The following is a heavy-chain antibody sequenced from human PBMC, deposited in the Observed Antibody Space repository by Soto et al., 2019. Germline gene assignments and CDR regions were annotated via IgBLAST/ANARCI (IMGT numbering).Heavy chain of an antibody. V-gene: IGHV5-10-1*01. CDR1: GYIFTGYW. CDR2: IDHSDSYT. CDR3: ARQVVGYCSGGSCTPFDY. D-gene: IGHD2-15*01. J-gene: IGHJ4*02. Sequence: GESLKISCKGSGYIFTGYWISWVRQRPGKGLEWMGRIDHSDSYTNYSPSFQGHVTISADKSISTAYLQWSSLKASDTAMYYCARQVVGYCSGGSCTPFDYWGQGTL.